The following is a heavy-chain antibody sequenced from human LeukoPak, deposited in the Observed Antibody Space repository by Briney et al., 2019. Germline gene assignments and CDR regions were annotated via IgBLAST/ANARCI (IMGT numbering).Heavy chain of an antibody. CDR1: GFTFSSYW. V-gene: IGHV3-7*01. CDR2: IKQDGSEK. D-gene: IGHD3-16*01. Sequence: PGGSLRLSCAASGFTFSSYWMSWVRQAPGKGLEWVANIKQDGSEKYYVDSVKGRFTISRDNAKNSLYLQMNSLRAEDTAVYYCARHLGLGVYYYMDVWGKGTTVTVSS. CDR3: ARHLGLGVYYYMDV. J-gene: IGHJ6*03.